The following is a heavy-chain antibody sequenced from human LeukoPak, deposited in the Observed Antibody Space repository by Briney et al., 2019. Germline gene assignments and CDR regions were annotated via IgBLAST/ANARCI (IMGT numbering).Heavy chain of an antibody. Sequence: SETLSLTRTVSGGSISSYYWSWIRQPPGKGLEWIGYIYYSGSTNYNPSLKSRVTISVDTSKNQFSLKLSSVTAADTAVYFCARHSGHEGYYFDYWGQGTLVTVSS. J-gene: IGHJ4*02. CDR1: GGSISSYY. CDR2: IYYSGST. D-gene: IGHD1-26*01. CDR3: ARHSGHEGYYFDY. V-gene: IGHV4-59*08.